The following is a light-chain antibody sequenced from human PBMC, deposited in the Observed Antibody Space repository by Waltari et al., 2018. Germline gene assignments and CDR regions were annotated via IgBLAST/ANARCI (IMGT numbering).Light chain of an antibody. J-gene: IGLJ2*01. Sequence: QSVLTQPPSASGTPGQRVTIPCSGSNSNVRVNPVNWYQQLSGAAPEVVIYSNDQRPSGVPDRFSGSKSGTSASLAISGLQSEDEAHYYCAAWDDSLNAVVFGGGTKVTVL. CDR1: NSNVRVNP. CDR3: AAWDDSLNAVV. CDR2: SND. V-gene: IGLV1-44*01.